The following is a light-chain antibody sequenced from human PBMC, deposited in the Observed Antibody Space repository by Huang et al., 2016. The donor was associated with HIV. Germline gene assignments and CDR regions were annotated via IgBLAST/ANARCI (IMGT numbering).Light chain of an antibody. J-gene: IGKJ5*01. Sequence: IQLTQSPSSLSASVGDRVIITCRASQDISTSLAWYQQKPGKAPKSLIFGASTLQSGVSSRFSGSASGTYFTLTINGLQPEDFATYYCQQLHDYPVTFGQGTRLDIE. CDR1: QDISTS. CDR2: GAS. CDR3: QQLHDYPVT. V-gene: IGKV1-9*01.